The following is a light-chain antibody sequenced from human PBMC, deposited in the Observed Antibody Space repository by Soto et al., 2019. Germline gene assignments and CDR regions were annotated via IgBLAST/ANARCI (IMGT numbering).Light chain of an antibody. CDR2: GAS. CDR1: QSVSSSY. V-gene: IGKV3-20*01. CDR3: QQYGSWVT. Sequence: EIVLTQSPGTLSLSPGERATLSCRASQSVSSSYLAWYQQKPGQAPRLLIYGASSRATGIPDRFSGSGSATDFTLTISRLEPEDFAVYYCQQYGSWVTFGGGTKVEIK. J-gene: IGKJ4*01.